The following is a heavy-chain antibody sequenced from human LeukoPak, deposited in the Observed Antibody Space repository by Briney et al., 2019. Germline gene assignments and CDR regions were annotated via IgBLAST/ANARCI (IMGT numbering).Heavy chain of an antibody. D-gene: IGHD6-19*01. CDR3: ARPPHEYQWVAY. CDR2: INPNSGGA. V-gene: IGHV1-2*06. Sequence: ASVKVSCKASGYTFTGYYVHWVRQAPGQGHKWMGRINPNSGGANYAQKFQGRVTLTRDTSISTAYMELSMLRSDDTAVYYCARPPHEYQWVAYWGQGSLVTVSS. J-gene: IGHJ4*02. CDR1: GYTFTGYY.